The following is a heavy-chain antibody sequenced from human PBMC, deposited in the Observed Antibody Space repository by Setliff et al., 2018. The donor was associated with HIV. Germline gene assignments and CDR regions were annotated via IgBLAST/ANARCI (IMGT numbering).Heavy chain of an antibody. J-gene: IGHJ6*02. Sequence: KVSCKASGYAFTSQFMHWVRQAPGQGLEWMGIISPSGDRTTYAQRFRGRVTMTSDTSTGTVYMELSSLKASDTAVYYCARLDTSGYSHYTFYDMDVWGQGTTVTVSS. CDR2: ISPSGDRT. D-gene: IGHD3-22*01. CDR3: ARLDTSGYSHYTFYDMDV. V-gene: IGHV1-46*01. CDR1: GYAFTSQF.